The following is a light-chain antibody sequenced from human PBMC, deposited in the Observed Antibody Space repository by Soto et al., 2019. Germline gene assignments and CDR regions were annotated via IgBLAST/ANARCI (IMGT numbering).Light chain of an antibody. CDR3: QQYGSSPTT. Sequence: EIVLTQSPGTLSLSPGERATLSCRASQSVSSSFLAWYQQKPGQAPRLLIYGPSSRATGIPDRFSGSGSGTEFTLTISRLEPEDFAVYYCQQYGSSPTTFGQGTKVEIK. J-gene: IGKJ1*01. V-gene: IGKV3-20*01. CDR2: GPS. CDR1: QSVSSSF.